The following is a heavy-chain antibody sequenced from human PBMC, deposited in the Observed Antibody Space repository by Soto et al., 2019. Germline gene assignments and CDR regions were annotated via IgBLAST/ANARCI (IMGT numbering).Heavy chain of an antibody. CDR2: NKSKTDGGTT. V-gene: IGHV3-15*07. Sequence: GGSLNLSWAASGFTFSNAWMNWVRQAPGKEMEWVGRNKSKTDGGTTDYAAPVKGRFTSSRDDSKDTLYLQMNSLKHEDTAVYYCTTAWSDYDFWSGSLTYFXYWGQGTLVXVPS. D-gene: IGHD3-3*01. J-gene: IGHJ4*02. CDR1: GFTFSNAW. CDR3: TTAWSDYDFWSGSLTYFXY.